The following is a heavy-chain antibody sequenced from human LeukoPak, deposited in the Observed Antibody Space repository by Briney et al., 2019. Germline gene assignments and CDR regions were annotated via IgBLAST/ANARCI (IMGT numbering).Heavy chain of an antibody. J-gene: IGHJ4*02. CDR3: ARDRSLSGYAHLNDY. CDR1: GFTFSSYA. CDR2: ISYDGSNK. Sequence: GGSLRLSCAASGFTFSSYAMHWVRQAPGKGLEWVAVISYDGSNKYYADSVKGRFTISRDNSKNTLYLQMNSLRAEDTAVYYCARDRSLSGYAHLNDYWGQGTLVTVSS. V-gene: IGHV3-30-3*01. D-gene: IGHD5-12*01.